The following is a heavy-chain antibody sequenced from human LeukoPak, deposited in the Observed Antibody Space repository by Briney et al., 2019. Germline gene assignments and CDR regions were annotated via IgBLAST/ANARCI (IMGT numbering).Heavy chain of an antibody. V-gene: IGHV1-8*01. CDR3: ATARKELRFLEWLVAYYFDY. J-gene: IGHJ4*02. Sequence: ASVKVSCKSSVYTFTSYDLNWVRQATGQGREWLGWMNPNSGNTGYAQKFQDRVTMNRNTSISTADMELSSLRSEDRAVYYCATARKELRFLEWLVAYYFDYWGQGTLVTVSS. D-gene: IGHD3-3*01. CDR2: MNPNSGNT. CDR1: VYTFTSYD.